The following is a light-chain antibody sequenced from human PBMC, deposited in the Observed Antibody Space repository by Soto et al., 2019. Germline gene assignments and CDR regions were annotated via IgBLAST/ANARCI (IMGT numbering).Light chain of an antibody. V-gene: IGLV1-47*01. CDR2: RNN. J-gene: IGLJ1*01. CDR3: AAWDDSLSALYV. CDR1: SSNIGSNY. Sequence: QSVLTQPPSASGTPGQRGTISCSGSSSNIGSNYVYWYQQLPGTAPKLLIYRNNQRPSGVPGRFSGSKSGTSASLAISGLRSEDEADYYCAAWDDSLSALYVFGTGTKVTVL.